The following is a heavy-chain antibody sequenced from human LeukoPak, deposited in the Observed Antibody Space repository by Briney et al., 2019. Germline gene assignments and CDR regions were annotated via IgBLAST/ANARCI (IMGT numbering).Heavy chain of an antibody. V-gene: IGHV4-59*01. CDR3: ARSPTYYDISTGYYSGLCDY. CDR2: IYYRGST. CDR1: GGSISSYY. Sequence: SETLSLTCTLSGGSISSYYWSRIRKPPGKGLEWIGYIYYRGSTNYNPSLKSRVTISLDTSKNQFSLKLRSVTAADTAVYYCARSPTYYDISTGYYSGLCDYWGQGTLVTVSS. D-gene: IGHD3-9*01. J-gene: IGHJ4*02.